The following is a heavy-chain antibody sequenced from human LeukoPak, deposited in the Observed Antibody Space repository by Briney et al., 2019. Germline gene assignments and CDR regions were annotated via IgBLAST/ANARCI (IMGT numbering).Heavy chain of an antibody. CDR1: GYSISYYW. J-gene: IGHJ4*02. CDR2: IDTRDSYT. V-gene: IGHV5-10-1*01. Sequence: GEALNISWQSSGYSISYYWISWVRQMPGKGAGWMGRIDTRDSYTKYSPSCDGHVTISVDKSSTTAFLQWNSLKASASAVYYCATGASKVTTDFANYWGEGTQVAVSS. D-gene: IGHD4-17*01. CDR3: ATGASKVTTDFANY.